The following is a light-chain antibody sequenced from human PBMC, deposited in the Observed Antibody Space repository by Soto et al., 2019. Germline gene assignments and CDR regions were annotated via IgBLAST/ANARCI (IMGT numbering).Light chain of an antibody. CDR1: SSDVGRYNL. J-gene: IGLJ2*01. V-gene: IGLV2-23*01. CDR2: EDI. Sequence: QSVLTQPASVSGSPGQSITISCTGTSSDVGRYNLVSWNQQHPGKAPKLMIYEDIERPSGVSNRFSGSKSGNTASLTISGLQTEDEAEYYCCSYAGGTSVVFGGGTKLTVL. CDR3: CSYAGGTSVV.